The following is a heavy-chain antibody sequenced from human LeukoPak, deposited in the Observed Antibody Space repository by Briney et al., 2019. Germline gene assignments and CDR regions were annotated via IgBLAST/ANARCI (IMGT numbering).Heavy chain of an antibody. J-gene: IGHJ4*02. CDR1: GFTFCSYA. Sequence: GGSLRLSCAASGFTFCSYAMHWVRQAPGKGLEWVAVISYDGSNKYYADSVKGRFTISRGNSKNTLYLQMNSLRAEDTAVYYCARDQRPYSSGWSAFDYWGQGTLVTVSS. CDR3: ARDQRPYSSGWSAFDY. V-gene: IGHV3-30*04. CDR2: ISYDGSNK. D-gene: IGHD6-19*01.